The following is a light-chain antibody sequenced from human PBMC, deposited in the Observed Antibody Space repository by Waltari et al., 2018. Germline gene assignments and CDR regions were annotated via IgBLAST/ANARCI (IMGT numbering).Light chain of an antibody. J-gene: IGKJ1*01. V-gene: IGKV3-11*01. CDR3: QNHNRLPAT. Sequence: VVLTQSPGTRPWSPGARATLFCRASQSIGTYLTWYQHKPGQAPRLLIYHTSVRATGVPDRFSGTGSGTDFTLTISRLEPEDVAVYYCQNHNRLPATFGQGTKVEIK. CDR2: HTS. CDR1: QSIGTY.